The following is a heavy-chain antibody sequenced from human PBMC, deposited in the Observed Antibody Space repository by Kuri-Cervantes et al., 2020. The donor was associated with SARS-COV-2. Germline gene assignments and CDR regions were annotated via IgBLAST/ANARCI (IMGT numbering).Heavy chain of an antibody. CDR3: ARERVGVPDY. J-gene: IGHJ4*02. V-gene: IGHV3-30-3*01. D-gene: IGHD2-21*01. CDR1: GFILSRYW. CDR2: ISNDGSNK. Sequence: GRSLRLSCAASGFILSRYWMTWVRQAPGKGLEWVAVISNDGSNKNYTDSVKGRFTISRDNSKNTLYLQMNSLRTEDTAVFYCARERVGVPDYWGQGTLVTVSS.